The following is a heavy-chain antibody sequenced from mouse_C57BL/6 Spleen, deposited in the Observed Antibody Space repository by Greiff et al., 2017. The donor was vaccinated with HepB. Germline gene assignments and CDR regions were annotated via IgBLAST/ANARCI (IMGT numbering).Heavy chain of an antibody. CDR1: GFTFSDYG. J-gene: IGHJ3*01. V-gene: IGHV5-17*01. CDR2: ISSGSSTI. CDR3: ANYDYDVWFAY. D-gene: IGHD2-4*01. Sequence: QLVESGGGLVKPGGSLKLSCAASGFTFSDYGMHWVRQAPEKGLEWVAYISSGSSTIYYADTVKGRFTISRDNAKNTLFLQMTSLRSEDTAMYYCANYDYDVWFAYWGQGTLVTVSA.